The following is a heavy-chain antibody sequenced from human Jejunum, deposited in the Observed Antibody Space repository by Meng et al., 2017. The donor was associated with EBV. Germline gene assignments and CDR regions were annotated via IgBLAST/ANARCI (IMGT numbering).Heavy chain of an antibody. CDR3: TDVGGDMI. V-gene: IGHV3-15*01. CDR2: IKRTTDGGTT. D-gene: IGHD3-16*01. J-gene: IGHJ4*02. Sequence: EVQLVWSGGGLVKPGESLRLSCAASGFTFTNSHITWVRQAPGKGLEWVGRIKRTTDGGTTDYAAPVKGRFTISRDDSKNTLYLQMNSLKTEDTAVYYCTDVGGDMIWGQGILVTVSS. CDR1: GFTFTNSH.